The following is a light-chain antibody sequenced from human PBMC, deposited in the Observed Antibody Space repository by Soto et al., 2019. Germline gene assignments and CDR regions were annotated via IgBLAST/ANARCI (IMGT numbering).Light chain of an antibody. V-gene: IGKV3-20*01. CDR3: HQYGSSPAT. CDR2: GAS. Sequence: EIVLTQSPGTLSLSPGERATLSCRASQSVSNSFLAWYQQRPGQAPRLLIYGASSRATGIPDRFSGSGSGTDSTLTISRLEPEDFAVYYCHQYGSSPATFGQGTKVDIK. CDR1: QSVSNSF. J-gene: IGKJ1*01.